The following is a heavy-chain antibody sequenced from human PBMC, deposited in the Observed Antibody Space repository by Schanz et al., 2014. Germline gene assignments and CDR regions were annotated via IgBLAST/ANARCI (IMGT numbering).Heavy chain of an antibody. D-gene: IGHD3-16*01. V-gene: IGHV1-3*04. Sequence: QLQLVQSGAEVKKPGSSVKVSCKLSGGTFSSYTISWMRQAPGRRLEWMGWINTASGNTRYSEAFQGRVTMTRDTSATTPYMELSSLTAEDTAVYYCAKVAEEYPHNNNWGGDYFDVWGQGTLVTVSS. CDR1: GGTFSSYT. CDR3: AKVAEEYPHNNNWGGDYFDV. J-gene: IGHJ4*02. CDR2: INTASGNT.